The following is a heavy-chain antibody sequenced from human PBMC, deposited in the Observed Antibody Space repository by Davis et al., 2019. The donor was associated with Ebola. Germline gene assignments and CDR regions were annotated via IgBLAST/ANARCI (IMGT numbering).Heavy chain of an antibody. CDR3: ARNVSGHFDL. CDR2: IYYSGST. Sequence: PSETLSLTCTVSGGSISSHYWTWIRQPPGQGLNWIASIYYSGSTVYNPSLKSRVTISVDTSKNQFSLRLTSVTPADMGIYYCARNVSGHFDLWGQGILVTVSS. J-gene: IGHJ4*02. V-gene: IGHV4-59*11. CDR1: GGSISSHY. D-gene: IGHD6-25*01.